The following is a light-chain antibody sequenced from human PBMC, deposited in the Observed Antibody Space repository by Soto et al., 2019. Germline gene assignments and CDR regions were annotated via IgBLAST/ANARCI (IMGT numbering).Light chain of an antibody. Sequence: QSVLTQPTSVSGSPGQSIAIPCTGNGNDIGAYDYVSWYQQHPGKAPRLLIHGVRNRPPGISSRFSGFKSGLTASLTISGLQVEEEADYYCSSLTTSRLYVFGTGTKVTVL. J-gene: IGLJ1*01. CDR1: GNDIGAYDY. CDR2: GVR. V-gene: IGLV2-14*01. CDR3: SSLTTSRLYV.